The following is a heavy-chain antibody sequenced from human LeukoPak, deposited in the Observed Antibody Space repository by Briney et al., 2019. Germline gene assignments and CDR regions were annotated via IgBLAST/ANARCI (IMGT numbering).Heavy chain of an antibody. V-gene: IGHV1-18*01. CDR2: ISAYNGNT. CDR3: AREAVLLWFGELLYLDY. Sequence: ASVKVSCKASGYTFTSYGISWVRQAPGQGLEWMGWISAYNGNTNYAQKLQGRVTMTTDTSTSTAYMELRSLRSDDTAVYYCAREAVLLWFGELLYLDYWGQGTLVTVSS. CDR1: GYTFTSYG. D-gene: IGHD3-10*01. J-gene: IGHJ4*02.